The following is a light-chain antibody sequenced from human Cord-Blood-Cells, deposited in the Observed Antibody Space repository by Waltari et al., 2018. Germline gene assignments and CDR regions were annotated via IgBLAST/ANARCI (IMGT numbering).Light chain of an antibody. J-gene: IGKJ5*01. V-gene: IGKV3-11*01. CDR1: QRVSSY. Sequence: EIVLTQSPATLSLSPGERATLSCRASQRVSSYLAYYQQKPGQAPRLLIYDSSNRSTGIPARFSGSGSGTDFTLTISSLEPEDFAVYYCQQRSNWPITFGQGTRLEIK. CDR2: DSS. CDR3: QQRSNWPIT.